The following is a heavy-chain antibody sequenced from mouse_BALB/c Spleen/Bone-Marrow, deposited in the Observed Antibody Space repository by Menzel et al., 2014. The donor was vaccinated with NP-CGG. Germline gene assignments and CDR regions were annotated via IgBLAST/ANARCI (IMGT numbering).Heavy chain of an antibody. CDR2: IWSGGST. CDR3: ARDMGSYYGYLAY. D-gene: IGHD1-2*01. CDR1: GFSLTSYG. V-gene: IGHV2-4-1*01. J-gene: IGHJ3*01. Sequence: QVQLKESGPGLVQPSQSLSITCTVSGFSLTSYGVHWVRQSPGKGLEWLGVIWSGGSTDYNAAFISRLSISKDNSKSQVFFKMNSLQADDTAIYYCARDMGSYYGYLAYWDQGTLVTVSA.